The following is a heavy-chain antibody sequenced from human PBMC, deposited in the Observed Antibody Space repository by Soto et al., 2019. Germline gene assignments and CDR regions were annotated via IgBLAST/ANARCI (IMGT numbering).Heavy chain of an antibody. J-gene: IGHJ2*01. CDR1: GFTFSSYG. Sequence: QVQLVESGGGVVQPGRSLRLSCEASGFTFSSYGTHWVRQAPGKGLEWVAVISYDGSNKYYADSVKGRFTISRDNSKNTLSLQMNSLRVEDTAVYYCAKGYWHFDLWCRGTLVTVSS. V-gene: IGHV3-30*18. CDR2: ISYDGSNK. CDR3: AKGYWHFDL.